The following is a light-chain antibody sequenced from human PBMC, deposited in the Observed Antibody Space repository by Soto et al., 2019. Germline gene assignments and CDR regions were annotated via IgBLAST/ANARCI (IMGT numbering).Light chain of an antibody. V-gene: IGLV2-14*01. J-gene: IGLJ1*01. CDR3: TSYTSSNTHV. CDR2: DVS. CDR1: SSDVGGYNY. Sequence: QSVLTQPASVSGSPGQSITISCTGTSSDVGGYNYVSWLQQHPGKVPKLIIYDVSSRPSGVSNRFSGSKSGNTASLTISGLQAEDEADYYCTSYTSSNTHVFGGGTKVTAL.